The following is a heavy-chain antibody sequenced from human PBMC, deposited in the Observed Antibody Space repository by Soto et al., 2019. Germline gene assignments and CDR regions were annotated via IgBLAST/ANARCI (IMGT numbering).Heavy chain of an antibody. Sequence: KSSETLSLTCAVYGGSVNGYYWNWIRQPPGKGLEWIGEINHTGGTHSTPPFNSRVTMSVDTSKNQFSLRLSSVTAADTATYYCATRIKVFGVLIPPFDPWGRVTQGTVSS. CDR2: INHTGGT. J-gene: IGHJ5*02. D-gene: IGHD3-3*01. V-gene: IGHV4-34*01. CDR1: GGSVNGYY. CDR3: ATRIKVFGVLIPPFDP.